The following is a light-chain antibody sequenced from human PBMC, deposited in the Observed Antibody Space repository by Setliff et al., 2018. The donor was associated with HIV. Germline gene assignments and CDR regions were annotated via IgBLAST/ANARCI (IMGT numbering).Light chain of an antibody. Sequence: QSVLTQPASVSGSPGQSIIISCTGTSSDVGTYNLVSWYQPHPGKAPKLIISEVTKRPSGVSNRFSGSKSGNTASLTISGLQAEDEADYYCCSYAGSSTCVFGTGTKVTVL. J-gene: IGLJ1*01. CDR1: SSDVGTYNL. V-gene: IGLV2-23*02. CDR2: EVT. CDR3: CSYAGSSTCV.